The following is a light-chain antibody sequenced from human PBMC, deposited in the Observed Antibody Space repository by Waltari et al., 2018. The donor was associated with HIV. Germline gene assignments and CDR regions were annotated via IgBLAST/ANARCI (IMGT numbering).Light chain of an antibody. CDR2: QVT. J-gene: IGLJ2*01. CDR3: SSFAGNNDKVV. CDR1: SSDVGGYNF. Sequence: QSALTQPPSASASPGQSVTISCTGTSSDVGGYNFVSWYQQRPGKAPKLIIYQVTRRPSGVPDRFSGSKSDNTASLTVSGLQAEDEAEYYCSSFAGNNDKVVFGGGTKLTVL. V-gene: IGLV2-8*01.